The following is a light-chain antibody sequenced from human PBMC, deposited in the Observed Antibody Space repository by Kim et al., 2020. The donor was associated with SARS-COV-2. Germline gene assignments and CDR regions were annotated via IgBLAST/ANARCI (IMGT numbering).Light chain of an antibody. CDR3: QAWDNSTAV. CDR2: QDS. V-gene: IGLV3-1*01. CDR1: KLGDKY. Sequence: SYELTQPPSVSVSPGQTASITCSGDKLGDKYACWCQQKPGQSPVLVIYQDSKRPSGIPEQFSGSNSGNTATLTISGTQAMDEADYYCQAWDNSTAVFGGGTQLTVL. J-gene: IGLJ3*02.